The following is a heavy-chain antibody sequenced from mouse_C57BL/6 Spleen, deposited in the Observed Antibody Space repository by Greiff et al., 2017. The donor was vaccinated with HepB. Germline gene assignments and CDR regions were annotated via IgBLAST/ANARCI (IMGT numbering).Heavy chain of an antibody. Sequence: VQLQQPGAELVKPGASVKLSCKASGYTFTSYWMHWVKQRPGQGLEWIGMIHPNSGSTNYNEKFKSKATLTVDKSSSTAYMQLSSLTSEYSAVYYCARTSDGYYFDYWGQGTTLTVSS. CDR1: GYTFTSYW. J-gene: IGHJ2*01. D-gene: IGHD2-3*01. CDR2: IHPNSGST. V-gene: IGHV1-64*01. CDR3: ARTSDGYYFDY.